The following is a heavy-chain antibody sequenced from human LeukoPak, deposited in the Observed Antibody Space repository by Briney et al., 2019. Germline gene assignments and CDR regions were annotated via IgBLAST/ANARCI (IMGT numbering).Heavy chain of an antibody. CDR2: ISPDGSTT. J-gene: IGHJ4*01. Sequence: PGGSLRLSCAASGFRFSAFWMHWVRQIPGKGLVWVSRISPDGSTTTYAYSVTGRFTISRDNVKNTMYLQMNSLRAEDTAVYYCISDSEGRSGGDDWGQGTQVTVSS. D-gene: IGHD1-26*01. CDR1: GFRFSAFW. CDR3: ISDSEGRSGGDD. V-gene: IGHV3-74*03.